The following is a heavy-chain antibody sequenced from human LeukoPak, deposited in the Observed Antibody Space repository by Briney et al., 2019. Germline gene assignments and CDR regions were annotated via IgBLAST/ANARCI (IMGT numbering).Heavy chain of an antibody. J-gene: IGHJ4*02. CDR3: ARVPKRRGYSYGYRGGVFDY. CDR1: GGSFSGYC. V-gene: IGHV4-34*01. Sequence: SETLSLTCAVYGGSFSGYCWSWIRQPPGKGLEWIGEINHSGSTNYNPSLKSRVTISVDTSKNQFSLKLSSVTAADTAVYYCARVPKRRGYSYGYRGGVFDYWGQGTLVTVSS. CDR2: INHSGST. D-gene: IGHD5-18*01.